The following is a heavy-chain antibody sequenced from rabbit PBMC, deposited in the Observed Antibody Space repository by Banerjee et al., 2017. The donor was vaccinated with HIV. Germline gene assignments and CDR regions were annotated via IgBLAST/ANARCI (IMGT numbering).Heavy chain of an antibody. CDR3: ARGYTYDYAGVAYALNL. CDR1: GFDFSSNA. CDR2: IYAGSTGST. Sequence: QQQLEESGGGLVKPGGTLTLTCKASGFDFSSNAMCWFRQAPGKGLELIACIYAGSTGSTYYASWAKGRFTISETSSTTVTLQMTSLTAADTATYFCARGYTYDYAGVAYALNLWGPGTLVTVS. D-gene: IGHD6-1*01. V-gene: IGHV1S45*01. J-gene: IGHJ4*01.